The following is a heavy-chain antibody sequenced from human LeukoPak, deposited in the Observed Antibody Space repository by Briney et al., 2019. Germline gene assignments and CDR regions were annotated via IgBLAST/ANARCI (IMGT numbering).Heavy chain of an antibody. Sequence: SETLSLTCTVSGGSISSSSYYWGWIRQPPGKGLEWIGSIYYSGSTYYNPSLKSRVTISVDTSKNQFSLKLSSVTAADTAVYYCAGKVVVAETFDYWGQGTLVTVSS. V-gene: IGHV4-39*01. CDR3: AGKVVVAETFDY. J-gene: IGHJ4*02. D-gene: IGHD2-15*01. CDR2: IYYSGST. CDR1: GGSISSSSYY.